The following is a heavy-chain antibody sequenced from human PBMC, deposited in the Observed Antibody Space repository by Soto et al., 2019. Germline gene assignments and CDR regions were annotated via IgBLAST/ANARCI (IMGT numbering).Heavy chain of an antibody. J-gene: IGHJ4*02. D-gene: IGHD2-8*01. Sequence: PGVCLRLSSTASGFTFGDYAMSWVRQAPGKGLEWVGFIRSKAYGGTTEYDASVKGRFTISRDDSKSIAYLQMNSLKTEDTAVYYGTAGQLYSSLDFDYWGQG. V-gene: IGHV3-49*04. CDR1: GFTFGDYA. CDR3: TAGQLYSSLDFDY. CDR2: IRSKAYGGTT.